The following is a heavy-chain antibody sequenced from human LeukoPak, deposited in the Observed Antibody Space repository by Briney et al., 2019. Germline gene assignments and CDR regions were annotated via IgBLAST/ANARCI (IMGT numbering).Heavy chain of an antibody. J-gene: IGHJ4*02. CDR1: GFTFSSYA. CDR3: AKDVRSSTSCYTTFDY. V-gene: IGHV3-23*01. CDR2: ISGSGGST. Sequence: GGSLRLSCAASGFTFSSYAMSWVRQAPGKGLEWVSAISGSGGSTYYADSVKGRFTISRDNSKNTLYLQMNSLRAEDTAVYYCAKDVRSSTSCYTTFDYWGQGTLVTVSS. D-gene: IGHD2-2*02.